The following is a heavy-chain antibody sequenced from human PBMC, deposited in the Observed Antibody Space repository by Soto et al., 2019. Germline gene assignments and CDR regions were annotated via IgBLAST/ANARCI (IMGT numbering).Heavy chain of an antibody. CDR2: IYYSGST. V-gene: IGHV4-31*03. D-gene: IGHD1-20*01. J-gene: IGHJ4*02. Sequence: SDTLSLTCTVSGGSISSGGYYWSWIRQHPGKGLEWIGYIYYSGSTYYNPSLKSRVTISVDTSKNQFSLKLSSVTAADTAVYYCARGDNSLFDYWGQGTLVTVPS. CDR1: GGSISSGGYY. CDR3: ARGDNSLFDY.